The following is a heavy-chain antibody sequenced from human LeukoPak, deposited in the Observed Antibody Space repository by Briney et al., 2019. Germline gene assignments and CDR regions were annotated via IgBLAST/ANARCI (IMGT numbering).Heavy chain of an antibody. D-gene: IGHD2-21*02. J-gene: IGHJ4*02. Sequence: SETLSLTCAVYGGSFSGYYWSWIRQPPGKGLEWIGEINHSGSTNYNPSLKSRVTISVDTSKNQFSLKLSSVTAADTAVYYCARWKAGRHIVVVTASGSFDYWGQGTLVTVSS. V-gene: IGHV4-34*01. CDR1: GGSFSGYY. CDR3: ARWKAGRHIVVVTASGSFDY. CDR2: INHSGST.